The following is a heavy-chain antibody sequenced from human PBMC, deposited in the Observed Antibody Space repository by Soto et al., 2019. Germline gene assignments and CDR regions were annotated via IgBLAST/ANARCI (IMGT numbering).Heavy chain of an antibody. V-gene: IGHV3-30*03. Sequence: QVQLVESGGGVVQPGRSLRLSCAASGFTFSSYGMHWVRQAPGKGLEWVAVISYDGSNKYYADSVKGRFTISRDNSKNTLYLQMNSLRAEDTAVYYCAIDDDFDYGETYYFDYWGQGTLVTVSS. J-gene: IGHJ4*02. CDR3: AIDDDFDYGETYYFDY. D-gene: IGHD4-17*01. CDR2: ISYDGSNK. CDR1: GFTFSSYG.